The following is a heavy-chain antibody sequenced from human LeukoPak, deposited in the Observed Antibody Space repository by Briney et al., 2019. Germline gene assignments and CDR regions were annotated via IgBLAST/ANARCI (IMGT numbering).Heavy chain of an antibody. CDR3: ARRGRYSYGSYFDY. Sequence: GESLKISCKGSGYSFTSYWIGCVRQVPGKGLEWMGIIYPGDSDTAYSPSFQGQVTVSADKSITTAYLQWSSLKASDTAMYYCARRGRYSYGSYFDYWGQGTLVTVSS. J-gene: IGHJ4*02. CDR1: GYSFTSYW. V-gene: IGHV5-51*01. CDR2: IYPGDSDT. D-gene: IGHD5-18*01.